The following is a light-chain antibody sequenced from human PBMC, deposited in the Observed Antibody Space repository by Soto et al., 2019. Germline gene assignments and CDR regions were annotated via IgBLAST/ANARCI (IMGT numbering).Light chain of an antibody. CDR3: QQYGASPWT. CDR1: QYISTK. J-gene: IGKJ1*01. V-gene: IGKV3-20*01. Sequence: VLTQSPDSLSLSPGERATLFCRSNQYISTKLAWYQQKPGRAPRLLFSGASSRATDTPDRFSGSGSGTDFTLIISGVEAEDFAIYYCQQYGASPWTFGQGTKVDNK. CDR2: GAS.